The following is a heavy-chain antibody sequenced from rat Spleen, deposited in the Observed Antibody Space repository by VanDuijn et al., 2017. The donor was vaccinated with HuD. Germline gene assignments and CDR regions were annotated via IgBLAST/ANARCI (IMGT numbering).Heavy chain of an antibody. CDR1: GFTFNNYW. J-gene: IGHJ3*01. Sequence: EVQLVESGGGLVQPGRSLRLSCVASGFTFNNYWMTWIRQAPGKGLEWVASITNTGGSTYSPDSVRGRFTASRDNAKRTLYLRLGSLRSEDTATYYCARGWRYNYDWFAYWGQGTLVTVSS. CDR2: ITNTGGST. D-gene: IGHD1-5*01. CDR3: ARGWRYNYDWFAY. V-gene: IGHV5-31*01.